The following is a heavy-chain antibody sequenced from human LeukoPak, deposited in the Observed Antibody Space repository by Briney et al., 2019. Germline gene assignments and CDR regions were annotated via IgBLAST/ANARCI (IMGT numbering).Heavy chain of an antibody. CDR1: GGSISSNDYY. CDR3: AGLLVGATRRDY. CDR2: IYYSGST. Sequence: SETLSLTCTVSGGSISSNDYYWGWIRQPPGKGLEWIGSIYYSGSTYCNPSLKSRVTISVDTSKNQFSLKLSSVTAADAVVYYCAGLLVGATRRDYWGQGTLVTVSS. V-gene: IGHV4-39*01. J-gene: IGHJ4*02. D-gene: IGHD1-26*01.